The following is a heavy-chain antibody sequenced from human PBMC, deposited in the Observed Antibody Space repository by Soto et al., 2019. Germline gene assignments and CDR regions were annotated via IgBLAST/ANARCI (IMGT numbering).Heavy chain of an antibody. CDR3: ARARCVVVPAASYYFDY. CDR1: GYTFTSYD. V-gene: IGHV1-8*01. D-gene: IGHD2-2*01. CDR2: MNPNSGNT. Sequence: QVQLVQSGAEVKKPGASVKVSCKASGYTFTSYDINWVRQATGQGLEWMGWMNPNSGNTGYAQKFQGRVTMTRHTSISRADMELSSLRSEDTAVYYCARARCVVVPAASYYFDYWGQGTLVTVSS. J-gene: IGHJ4*02.